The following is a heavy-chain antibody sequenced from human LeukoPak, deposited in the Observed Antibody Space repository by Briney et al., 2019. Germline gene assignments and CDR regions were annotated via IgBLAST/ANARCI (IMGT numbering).Heavy chain of an antibody. CDR3: ARGAYYDSSGYYFDY. CDR1: GGSFSGYY. Sequence: SETLSLTCAVYGGSFSGYYWSWIRQPPGKGLEWIGEINHGGGANYNPSLKSRVTVSGDTSNNQFSLKLSSVTAADTAVYYCARGAYYDSSGYYFDYWGQGTLSPSPQ. V-gene: IGHV4-34*01. CDR2: INHGGGA. D-gene: IGHD3-22*01. J-gene: IGHJ4*02.